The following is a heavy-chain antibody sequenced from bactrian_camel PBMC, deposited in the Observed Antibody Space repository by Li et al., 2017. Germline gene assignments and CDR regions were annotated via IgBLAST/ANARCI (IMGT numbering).Heavy chain of an antibody. D-gene: IGHD2*01. CDR3: AADCDPGNPGGASSVHY. V-gene: IGHV3-3*01. Sequence: HVQLVESGGGSVQAGGSLRLSCAASGRTSGINSMGWFRQVPGQESEGVATITPNGAGTYYAGSVKGRFTTSQDNAWNTVYLQMTSLKPEDNAMYYCAADCDPGNPGGASSVHYWGQGTQVTVS. J-gene: IGHJ4*01. CDR1: GRTSGINS. CDR2: ITPNGAGT.